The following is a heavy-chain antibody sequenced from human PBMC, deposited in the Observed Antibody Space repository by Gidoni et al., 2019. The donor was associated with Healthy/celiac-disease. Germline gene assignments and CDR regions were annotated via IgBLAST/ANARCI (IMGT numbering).Heavy chain of an antibody. V-gene: IGHV1-8*01. J-gene: IGHJ4*02. CDR3: ARGLGLGATEELGVFY. CDR2: MNPNRGNT. CDR1: GYTFTSYD. D-gene: IGHD1-26*01. Sequence: QVQLVQSGAEVKKPGAPVKVSCKASGYTFTSYDINWVRQATGQGLEWMGWMNPNRGNTGYAQKFQGRVTMTRNTSISTAYMELSSLRSEDTAVYYCARGLGLGATEELGVFYWGQGTLVTVSS.